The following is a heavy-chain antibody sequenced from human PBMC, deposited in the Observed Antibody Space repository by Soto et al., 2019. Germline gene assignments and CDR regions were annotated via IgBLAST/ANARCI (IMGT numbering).Heavy chain of an antibody. D-gene: IGHD6-25*01. CDR2: ISWNSGSI. CDR1: GFTFDDYA. CDR3: AKDIKPGTYSIGPGAGVGNWFDP. Sequence: GGSLRLSCAASGFTFDDYAMHWVRQAPGKGLEWVSGISWNSGSIGYADSVKGRFTISRDNAKNSLYLQMNSLRAEDTALYYCAKDIKPGTYSIGPGAGVGNWFDPWGQGTLVTVSS. J-gene: IGHJ5*02. V-gene: IGHV3-9*01.